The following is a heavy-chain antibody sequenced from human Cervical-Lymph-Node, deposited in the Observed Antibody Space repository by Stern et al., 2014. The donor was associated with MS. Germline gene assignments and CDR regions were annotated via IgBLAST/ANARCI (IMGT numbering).Heavy chain of an antibody. CDR3: ARGLLSSENAFDI. CDR2: SSAYNGNT. D-gene: IGHD3-22*01. Sequence: VQLADYGAEVKKPGASVKGSCKASGYTFTSYGNSWVRQAPGQGLVWMGWSSAYNGNTNYAEKLQGRVTMTTSATTSTAYMELRSLRSDDTAVYYCARGLLSSENAFDIWGQGTMVAVPS. J-gene: IGHJ3*02. CDR1: GYTFTSYG. V-gene: IGHV1-18*01.